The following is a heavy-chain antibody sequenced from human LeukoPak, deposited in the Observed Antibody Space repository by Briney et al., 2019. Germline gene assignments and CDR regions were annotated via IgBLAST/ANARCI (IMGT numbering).Heavy chain of an antibody. J-gene: IGHJ4*02. CDR2: IYPGDSDT. D-gene: IGHD3-10*01. CDR3: ARLAGFGAYYFDQ. Sequence: GESLKISCKGSGYIFRNYWIGWVRQMPGKGLEWMGIIYPGDSDTRYSPSFEGQVTISADKSTSTAYLQCLSLRASDTAMYYCARLAGFGAYYFDQWGQGTLVTVSS. CDR1: GYIFRNYW. V-gene: IGHV5-51*01.